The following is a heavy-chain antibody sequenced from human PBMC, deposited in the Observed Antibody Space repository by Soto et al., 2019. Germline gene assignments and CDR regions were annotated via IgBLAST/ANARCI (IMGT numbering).Heavy chain of an antibody. CDR1: GFTFDDYA. J-gene: IGHJ4*02. CDR3: AKDMGPDGYTTFDY. V-gene: IGHV3-9*01. Sequence: EVQLVESGGGLVQPGRSLRLSCAASGFTFDDYAMHWVRQAPGKGLDWGSGISWNSGSIGYADSVMGRFTISRDNAKNSLYLQMNSLRAEDTALYYCAKDMGPDGYTTFDYWGQGTLVTVSS. CDR2: ISWNSGSI. D-gene: IGHD5-12*01.